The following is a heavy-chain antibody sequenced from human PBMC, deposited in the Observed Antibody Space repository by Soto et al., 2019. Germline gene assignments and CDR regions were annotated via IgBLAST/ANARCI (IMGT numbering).Heavy chain of an antibody. J-gene: IGHJ4*02. V-gene: IGHV3-66*01. CDR1: GFTVSTKY. CDR2: IYSGGST. Sequence: LRLSCAASGFTVSTKYMSWVRQAPGKGLEWVSVIYSGGSTFYADSVRGRFTISRDNSKNTVNLQMNSLRAEDTAVCYCARDPWAADYWGQGTLVTVSS. D-gene: IGHD3-16*01. CDR3: ARDPWAADY.